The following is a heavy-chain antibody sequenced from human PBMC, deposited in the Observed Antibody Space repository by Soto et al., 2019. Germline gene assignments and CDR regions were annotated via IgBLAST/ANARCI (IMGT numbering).Heavy chain of an antibody. CDR1: GGSISSDNYF. V-gene: IGHV4-31*03. D-gene: IGHD2-15*01. Sequence: SETLSLTCTVSGGSISSDNYFWSWSRQHPGKGLEWIGYIDYIGRAYYNPSLKSRVTTSVDTSKNQFSLRLSSVTVADTATYYCAREVKSVAASDAFDIWGQGTVVTVSS. CDR3: AREVKSVAASDAFDI. CDR2: IDYIGRA. J-gene: IGHJ3*02.